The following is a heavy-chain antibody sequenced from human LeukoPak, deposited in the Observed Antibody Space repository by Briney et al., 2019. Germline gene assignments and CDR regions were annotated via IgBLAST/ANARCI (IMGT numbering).Heavy chain of an antibody. D-gene: IGHD3-22*01. CDR3: ARGRHYDSSGCYHRAYYYYYGMDV. CDR2: ISAYNGNT. J-gene: IGHJ6*02. V-gene: IGHV1-18*01. Sequence: ASVKVSCKASGYTFTSYGISWVRQAPGQGLEWMGWISAYNGNTNYAQKLQGRVTMTTDTSTSTAYMELRSLRSDDTAVYYCARGRHYDSSGCYHRAYYYYYGMDVWGQGTTVTVSS. CDR1: GYTFTSYG.